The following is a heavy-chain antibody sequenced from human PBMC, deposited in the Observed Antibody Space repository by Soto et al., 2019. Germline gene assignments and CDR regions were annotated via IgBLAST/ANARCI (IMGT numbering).Heavy chain of an antibody. CDR1: GGTFSSYA. J-gene: IGHJ4*02. CDR3: ARGPPPYDSSGYYRFDY. V-gene: IGHV1-69*01. CDR2: IIPIFGTA. D-gene: IGHD3-22*01. Sequence: QVPLVQSGAEVKKPGSSVKVSCKASGGTFSSYAISWVRQAPGQGLEWMGGIIPIFGTANYAQKFQGRVTITADESTSTAYMELSSLRSEDTAVYYCARGPPPYDSSGYYRFDYWGQGTLVTVSS.